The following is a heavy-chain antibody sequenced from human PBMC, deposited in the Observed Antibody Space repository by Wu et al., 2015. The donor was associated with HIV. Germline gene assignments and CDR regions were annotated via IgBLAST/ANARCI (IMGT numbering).Heavy chain of an antibody. V-gene: IGHV1-46*01. D-gene: IGHD3-3*01. CDR2: LNPTDGTT. CDR3: ARVFLRSAASCRTS. CDR1: GYPFSSYF. Sequence: QVQLVQSGAEMKKPGASVKVSCKASGYPFSSYFLHWVRQAPGQGLEWMGTLNPTDGTTTYAQKFQDRVTMSRDTSTSTVYMELSRLRSEDTAVYYCARVFLRSAASCRTSWGQG. J-gene: IGHJ1*01.